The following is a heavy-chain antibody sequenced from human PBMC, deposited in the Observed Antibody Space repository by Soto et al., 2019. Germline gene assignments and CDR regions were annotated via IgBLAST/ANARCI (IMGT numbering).Heavy chain of an antibody. Sequence: GASVKVSCKASGFTFTSSAVQWVRQARGQRLEWIGWIVVGSGNTNYAQKFQERVTITRDMSTSTAYMELSSLRSEDTAVYYCAVAAADPQAYYYYYGMDVWGQGTTVTVSS. D-gene: IGHD6-13*01. CDR3: AVAAADPQAYYYYYGMDV. J-gene: IGHJ6*02. V-gene: IGHV1-58*01. CDR2: IVVGSGNT. CDR1: GFTFTSSA.